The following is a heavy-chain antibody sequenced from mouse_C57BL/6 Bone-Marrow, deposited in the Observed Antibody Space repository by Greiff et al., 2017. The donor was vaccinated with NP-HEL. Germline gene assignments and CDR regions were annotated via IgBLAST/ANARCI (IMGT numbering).Heavy chain of an antibody. CDR3: ARGDYYGSSCFDY. D-gene: IGHD1-1*01. Sequence: VQLQQSGPEPVKPGASVKISCKASGYSFTSYYIHWVKQRPGQGLEWIGWIYPGSGNTKYNEKFKGKATLTADTSSSTAYMQLSSLTSEDSAVYYCARGDYYGSSCFDYWGQGTTLTVSS. CDR2: IYPGSGNT. V-gene: IGHV1-66*01. CDR1: GYSFTSYY. J-gene: IGHJ2*01.